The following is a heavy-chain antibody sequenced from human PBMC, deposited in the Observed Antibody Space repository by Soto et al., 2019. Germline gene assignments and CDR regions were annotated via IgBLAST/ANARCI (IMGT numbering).Heavy chain of an antibody. CDR1: GFTFSSYA. CDR2: ISGSGGST. J-gene: IGHJ1*01. D-gene: IGHD2-8*01. Sequence: GGSLRLSCAASGFTFSSYAMSWVRQAPGKGLEWVSAISGSGGSTYYADSVKGRFTISRDNSKNTLYLQMNSLRAEDPAVYYCAKTPRDPILGYCTNGVCGFQHWGQGTLVTVSS. CDR3: AKTPRDPILGYCTNGVCGFQH. V-gene: IGHV3-23*01.